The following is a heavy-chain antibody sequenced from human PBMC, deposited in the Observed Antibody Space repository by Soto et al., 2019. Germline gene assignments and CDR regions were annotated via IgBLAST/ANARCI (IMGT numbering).Heavy chain of an antibody. CDR3: TTDHPGADDSSGYYYYYGMDV. V-gene: IGHV3-15*01. J-gene: IGHJ6*02. CDR1: GFTFSNAW. Sequence: GGSLRLSCAASGFTFSNAWMSWVRQAPGKGLEWVGRIKSKTDGGTTDYAAPVKGRFTISRDDSKNTLYLQMNSLKTEDTAVYYCTTDHPGADDSSGYYYYYGMDVWDQGTTVTVSS. D-gene: IGHD3-22*01. CDR2: IKSKTDGGTT.